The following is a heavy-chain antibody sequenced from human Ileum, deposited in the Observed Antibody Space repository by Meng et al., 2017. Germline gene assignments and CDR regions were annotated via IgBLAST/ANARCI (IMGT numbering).Heavy chain of an antibody. Sequence: QITLKETGPALVKATQPFTLTFNFAGFSLATSGVSVAWIRQPPGEALEWLALIYWGDDKRYSPSLKNRLAITKDTSKNQVVLTMTNMDPMDTGTYYCAHSPQGYFDYWGPGTLVTVSS. V-gene: IGHV2-5*02. CDR1: GFSLATSGVS. J-gene: IGHJ4*02. CDR3: AHSPQGYFDY. CDR2: IYWGDDK.